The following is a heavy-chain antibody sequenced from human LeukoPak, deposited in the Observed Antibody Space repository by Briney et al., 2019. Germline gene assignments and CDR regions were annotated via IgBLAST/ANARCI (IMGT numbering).Heavy chain of an antibody. CDR2: ISSSGSAI. V-gene: IGHV3-48*03. D-gene: IGHD3-10*01. J-gene: IGHJ4*02. Sequence: RPGGSLRLSCAASGFTFSSYEMNWVRQAPGQGLEWVSYISSSGSAIYYADSVKGRFTISRDNAKNSLYLQMNSLRAEDTAVYYCARNNYYGSGWGQGTLVTVSS. CDR3: ARNNYYGSG. CDR1: GFTFSSYE.